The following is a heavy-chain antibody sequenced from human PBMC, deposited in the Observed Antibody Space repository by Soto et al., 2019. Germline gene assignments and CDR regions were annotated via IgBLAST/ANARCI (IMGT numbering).Heavy chain of an antibody. CDR3: ARVSDDSSGYYPYYFDY. J-gene: IGHJ4*02. Sequence: ASVKVSCKASGGTFSSYAISWVRQAPGQGLEWMGGIIPIFGTANYAQKFQGRVTITADESTSTAYMELSSLRSEDTAVYYCARVSDDSSGYYPYYFDYWGQGTLVTVSS. V-gene: IGHV1-69*13. CDR1: GGTFSSYA. CDR2: IIPIFGTA. D-gene: IGHD3-22*01.